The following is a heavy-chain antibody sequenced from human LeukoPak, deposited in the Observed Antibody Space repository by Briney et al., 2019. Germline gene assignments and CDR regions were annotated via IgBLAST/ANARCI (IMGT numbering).Heavy chain of an antibody. D-gene: IGHD3-22*01. CDR3: AKSSNENYYDSSGYHDY. CDR1: GFTSSSYG. V-gene: IGHV3-30*02. Sequence: PGGSLRLSCAASGFTSSSYGMHWVRQAPGKGLEWVAFIRYDGSNKYYADSVKGRFTISRDNSKNTLYLQMNSLRAEDTAVYYCAKSSNENYYDSSGYHDYWGQGTLVTVSS. CDR2: IRYDGSNK. J-gene: IGHJ4*02.